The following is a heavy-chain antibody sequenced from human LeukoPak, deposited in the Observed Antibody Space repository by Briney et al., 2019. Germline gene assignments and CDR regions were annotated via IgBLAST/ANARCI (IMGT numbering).Heavy chain of an antibody. J-gene: IGHJ4*02. CDR2: INQDGSQK. D-gene: IGHD2-8*01. Sequence: LGGSLRLSCAASGFTFSTYWMSWVRQAPGKGLEWVANINQDGSQKRYVDSVQGRFTISRDNTKNSLFLQMNSLRAEDTAVYYCARLKDDVTKLDYWGQGTLVTVSS. CDR3: ARLKDDVTKLDY. CDR1: GFTFSTYW. V-gene: IGHV3-7*01.